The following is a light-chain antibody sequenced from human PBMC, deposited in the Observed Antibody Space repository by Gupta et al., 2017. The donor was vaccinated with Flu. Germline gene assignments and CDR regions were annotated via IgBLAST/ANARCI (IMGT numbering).Light chain of an antibody. CDR1: SGDVGAYNY. J-gene: IGLJ2*01. CDR3: SAYAGSSIFVI. CDR2: DLN. Sequence: SGDVGAYNYVSWYQQHPGKAPKVVIYDLNKRPSGVPDRCSGSKSGNTASLTISGLQVDDEADYYCSAYAGSSIFVIFGGGTKPTVL. V-gene: IGLV2-11*03.